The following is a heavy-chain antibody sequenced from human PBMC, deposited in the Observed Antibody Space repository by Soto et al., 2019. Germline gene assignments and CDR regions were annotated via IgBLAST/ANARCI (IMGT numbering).Heavy chain of an antibody. CDR1: GGSISSGGYY. D-gene: IGHD3-10*01. V-gene: IGHV4-31*03. CDR3: ARGGYYYGSGSRDYYYYYGMDV. Sequence: SETLSLTCTVSGGSISSGGYYWSWIRQHPGKGLEWIGYIYYSGSTYYSPSLKSRVTISVDTSKNQFSLKLSSVTAADTAVYYCARGGYYYGSGSRDYYYYYGMDVWGQGTTVTVSS. CDR2: IYYSGST. J-gene: IGHJ6*02.